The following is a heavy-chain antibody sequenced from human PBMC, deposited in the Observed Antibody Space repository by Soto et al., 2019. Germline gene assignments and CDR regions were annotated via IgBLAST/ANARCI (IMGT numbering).Heavy chain of an antibody. V-gene: IGHV1-69*13. Sequence: SVKVSCKASGGTFSSYAISWVRQAPGQGLEWMGGIIPIFGTANYAQKFQGRVTITAAESTSTAYMELSSLRSEDTAVYYCARVGFEYSSSFGPDYYYYGMDVWGQGTTVTVSS. CDR2: IIPIFGTA. CDR3: ARVGFEYSSSFGPDYYYYGMDV. D-gene: IGHD6-6*01. CDR1: GGTFSSYA. J-gene: IGHJ6*02.